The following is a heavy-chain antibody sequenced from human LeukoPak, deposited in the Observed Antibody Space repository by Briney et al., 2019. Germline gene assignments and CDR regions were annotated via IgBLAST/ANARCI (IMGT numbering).Heavy chain of an antibody. J-gene: IGHJ4*02. CDR1: GGSISSYQ. CDR3: ARFGVDGYSYGYVDF. D-gene: IGHD5-18*01. Sequence: SETLSLTCTVSGGSISSYQWSWIRQPPGKGLEWIGYIYTSESTNYNPSLKSRVTISVDTSKNRFSLTLRSVTAADTAVYYCARFGVDGYSYGYVDFWGQGLLVTVSS. CDR2: IYTSEST. V-gene: IGHV4-4*09.